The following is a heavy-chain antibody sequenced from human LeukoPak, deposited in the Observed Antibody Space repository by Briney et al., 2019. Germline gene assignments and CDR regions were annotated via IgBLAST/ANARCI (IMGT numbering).Heavy chain of an antibody. V-gene: IGHV4-34*01. CDR2: INHSGST. CDR3: ARGLVIAARPNWFDP. Sequence: PSETLSLTCAVYGGSFSKYFWTWIRQPPGKGLEWIGEINHSGSTNYNPSLKSRVTIPLDMSKNQFSLKLSSVTAADTAVYYCARGLVIAARPNWFDPWGQGTLVTVSS. D-gene: IGHD6-6*01. CDR1: GGSFSKYF. J-gene: IGHJ5*02.